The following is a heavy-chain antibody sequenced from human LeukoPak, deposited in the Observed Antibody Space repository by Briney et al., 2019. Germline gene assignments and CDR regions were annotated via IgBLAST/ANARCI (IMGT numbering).Heavy chain of an antibody. D-gene: IGHD3-22*01. CDR2: MYHSGST. Sequence: PSETLSLTCTVSNYSISTDYYWGWIRQPPGKGLEWIGTMYHSGSTNYNPSLKSRVTISVDTSKNQFSLRLSSVTAADTAVYYCARGGSYYDSSGYYRAFDIWGQGTMVTVSS. CDR1: NYSISTDYY. V-gene: IGHV4-38-2*02. J-gene: IGHJ3*02. CDR3: ARGGSYYDSSGYYRAFDI.